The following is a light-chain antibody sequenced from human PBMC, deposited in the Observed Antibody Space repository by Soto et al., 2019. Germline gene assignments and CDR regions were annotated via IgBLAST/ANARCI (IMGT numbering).Light chain of an antibody. CDR3: QQRNNWPPIT. CDR2: GAS. J-gene: IGKJ5*01. CDR1: QSVSSSY. V-gene: IGKV3D-20*02. Sequence: EIVLTHSPATLSSFPGDRATLSFMASQSVSSSYLAWYQQKFGQAPRLLIYGASNRATGIPDRFSGSGSGTDFTLTISRLEPEDFAIYYCQQRNNWPPITFGQGTRLEIK.